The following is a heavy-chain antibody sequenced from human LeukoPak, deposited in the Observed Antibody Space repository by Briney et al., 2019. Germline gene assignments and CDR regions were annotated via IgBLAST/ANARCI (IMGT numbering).Heavy chain of an antibody. CDR1: GFTFGSYA. V-gene: IGHV3-23*01. CDR3: ARGLDGNSIWYFDL. CDR2: ISGSGGST. J-gene: IGHJ2*01. Sequence: GGSLRLSCAASGFTFGSYAMSWVRQAPGKGLEWVSAISGSGGSTYYADSVKGRFTISRDNARSSLYLQMTSLRDEDTAVYYCARGLDGNSIWYFDLWGRGTLVSVSS. D-gene: IGHD4-23*01.